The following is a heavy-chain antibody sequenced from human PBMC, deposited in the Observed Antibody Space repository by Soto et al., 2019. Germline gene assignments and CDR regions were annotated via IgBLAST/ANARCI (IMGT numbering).Heavy chain of an antibody. CDR1: GGTFSSYT. J-gene: IGHJ3*02. Sequence: QVQLVQSGAEVKKPGSSVKVSCKASGGTFSSYTISWVRQAPGQGLEWMGRIIPILGIANYAQKFQGRVTITADKATSAAYVELSSLRSEDTAVYYCAAQDCSSTNCDAYAFDICGQWTMVTDS. CDR2: IIPILGIA. CDR3: AAQDCSSTNCDAYAFDI. V-gene: IGHV1-69*02. D-gene: IGHD2-2*01.